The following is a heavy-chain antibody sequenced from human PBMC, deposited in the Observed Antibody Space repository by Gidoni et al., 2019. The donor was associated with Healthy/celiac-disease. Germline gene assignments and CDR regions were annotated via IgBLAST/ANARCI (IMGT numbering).Heavy chain of an antibody. D-gene: IGHD3-3*01. V-gene: IGHV3-7*05. CDR2: IKQDGSEK. CDR1: GFTFSSYW. CDR3: ARVPFDFWSGYYRGGTYYFDY. J-gene: IGHJ4*02. Sequence: EVQLVESGGGLVQPGGSLRLSCAASGFTFSSYWMSWVRQAPGQGLEWVDNIKQDGSEKDYVDAVKGRFTISRDNAKNSLYLKMNSLRAEDTAVYYCARVPFDFWSGYYRGGTYYFDYWGQGTLITVSS.